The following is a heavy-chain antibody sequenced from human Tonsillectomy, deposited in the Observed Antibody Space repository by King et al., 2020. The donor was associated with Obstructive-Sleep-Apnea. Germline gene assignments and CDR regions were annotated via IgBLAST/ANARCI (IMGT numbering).Heavy chain of an antibody. CDR2: ISYDGSDK. CDR1: GFTFSFYS. J-gene: IGHJ4*02. D-gene: IGHD4-11*01. Sequence: VQLVESGGGVVQPGRSLRLSCAVSGFTFSFYSMHWVRQAPGKGLEWVAGISYDGSDKYYSDSVRGRFTISRDNSRNTLYLQMNSLRAEDTAVYYCARDYDYTTPFAYWGQGTLVTVSS. V-gene: IGHV3-30*04. CDR3: ARDYDYTTPFAY.